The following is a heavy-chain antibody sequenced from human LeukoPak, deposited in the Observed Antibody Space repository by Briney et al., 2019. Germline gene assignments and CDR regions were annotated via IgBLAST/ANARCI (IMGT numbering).Heavy chain of an antibody. CDR3: ASRSNFDY. CDR1: GCTFSSYW. V-gene: IGHV3-74*01. CDR2: INSDGSST. J-gene: IGHJ4*02. Sequence: PGGSLRLSCAASGCTFSSYWMHWVRQAPGKGLVWVSRINSDGSSTSYADSVKGRFTIFSDNAENTLYLQMNSLRAEDTAVYYCASRSNFDYWGQGTLVTVSS.